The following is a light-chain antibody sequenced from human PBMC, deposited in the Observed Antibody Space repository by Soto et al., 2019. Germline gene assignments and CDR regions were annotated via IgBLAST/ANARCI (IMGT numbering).Light chain of an antibody. Sequence: DIQLTQSPSFLSASVGDRVTITCRASQGISDYLAWYQQKPGKAPQLLIYAASTLQSGVPSRFSGIGSGTDFSLRMSTLQPEDSATYYCQQVNSYPITFGQGTRLEIK. CDR3: QQVNSYPIT. V-gene: IGKV1-9*01. CDR1: QGISDY. CDR2: AAS. J-gene: IGKJ5*01.